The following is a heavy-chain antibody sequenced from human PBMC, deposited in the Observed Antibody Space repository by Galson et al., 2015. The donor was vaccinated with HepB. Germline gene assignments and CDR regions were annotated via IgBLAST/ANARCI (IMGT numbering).Heavy chain of an antibody. CDR2: IYYSGST. V-gene: IGHV4-59*12. CDR3: ARGRGTVTNEGIYYFDY. Sequence: LSLTCTVSGGSISSYYWSWIRQPPGKGLEWIGYIYYSGSTNYNPSLKSRVTISVDTSKNQFSLKLNSVTAADTAVYYCARGRGTVTNEGIYYFDYWGQGTLVTVSS. J-gene: IGHJ4*02. D-gene: IGHD4-17*01. CDR1: GGSISSYY.